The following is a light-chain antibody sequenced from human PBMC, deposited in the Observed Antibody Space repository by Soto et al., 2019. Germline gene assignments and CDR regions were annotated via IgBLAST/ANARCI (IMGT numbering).Light chain of an antibody. CDR2: EVS. J-gene: IGLJ1*01. Sequence: QSLPTQPAYVSGSPEQSITISCTRNSSDVGGYNYVSWYQQHPGKAPKLMIYEVSNRPSGVSNRFSGSKSGNTASLTISGLQAEDQADYYCCSYTLSSNLVFGTGTKVTAL. V-gene: IGLV2-14*01. CDR1: SSDVGGYNY. CDR3: CSYTLSSNLV.